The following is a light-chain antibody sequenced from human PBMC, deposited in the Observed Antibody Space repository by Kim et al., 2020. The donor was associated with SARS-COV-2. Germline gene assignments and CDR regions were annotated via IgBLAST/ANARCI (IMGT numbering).Light chain of an antibody. V-gene: IGKV3-11*01. CDR1: QSVGSY. Sequence: SLAPGERATLSCRASQSVGSYLAWYRQKPGQAPRLLIYDASNRAAGIPPRFSGSGSGTDFTLTISSLEPEDFAVYYCQHRSDWPSTFGQGTKLEI. CDR2: DAS. CDR3: QHRSDWPST. J-gene: IGKJ2*01.